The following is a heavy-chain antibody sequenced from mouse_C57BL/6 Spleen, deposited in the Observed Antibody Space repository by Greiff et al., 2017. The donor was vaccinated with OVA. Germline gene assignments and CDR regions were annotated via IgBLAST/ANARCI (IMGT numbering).Heavy chain of an antibody. D-gene: IGHD2-4*01. J-gene: IGHJ2*01. CDR1: GYSITSGYD. Sequence: VQLKESGPGMVKPSQSLSLTCTVTGYSITSGYDWHWIRHFPGNKLEWMGYISYSGSTNYNPSLKSRISITHDTSKNHFFLKLNSVTTEDTATYYCAKSYDYDEYYFDYWGQGTTLTVSS. V-gene: IGHV3-1*01. CDR2: ISYSGST. CDR3: AKSYDYDEYYFDY.